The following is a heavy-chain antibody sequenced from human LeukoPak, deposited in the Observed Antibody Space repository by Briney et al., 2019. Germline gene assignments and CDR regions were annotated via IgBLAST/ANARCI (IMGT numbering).Heavy chain of an antibody. CDR2: IYYSGST. Sequence: SETLSLTCTVSGGSISSHYLSWIRQPPGKGLEWIGYIYYSGSTNYNPSLKSRVTISVDTSKNQFSLKLSSVTAAETAVYYCARVYRYSSSWGNYYYYMDVWGKGTTVTVSS. J-gene: IGHJ6*03. D-gene: IGHD6-13*01. CDR3: ARVYRYSSSWGNYYYYMDV. V-gene: IGHV4-59*11. CDR1: GGSISSHY.